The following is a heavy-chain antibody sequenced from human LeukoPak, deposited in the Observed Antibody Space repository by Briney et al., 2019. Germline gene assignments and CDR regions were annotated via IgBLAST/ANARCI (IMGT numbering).Heavy chain of an antibody. CDR3: ARGGLWFGELSSPYYFDY. J-gene: IGHJ4*02. Sequence: QSGGSLRLSCAASGFSISSYEMNWVRQAPGKGLEWVSYISSTGRTIYYADSVKGRFTISRDNAKNSLHLQMNSLRAEDTAVYYCARGGLWFGELSSPYYFDYWGQGTLVTVSS. CDR2: ISSTGRTI. CDR1: GFSISSYE. V-gene: IGHV3-48*03. D-gene: IGHD3-10*01.